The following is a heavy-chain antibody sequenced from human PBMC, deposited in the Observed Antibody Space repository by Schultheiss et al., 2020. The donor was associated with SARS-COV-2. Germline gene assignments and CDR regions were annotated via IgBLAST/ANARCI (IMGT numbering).Heavy chain of an antibody. CDR1: GFTFSSYA. Sequence: GGSLRLSCAASGFTFSSYAMHWVRQAPGKGLEWVAVISYDGSNKYYADSVKGRFTISRDNSKNTLYLQMNSLRAEDTAVYYCARLLRGSAFDIWGQGTMVTVSS. V-gene: IGHV3-30*07. CDR2: ISYDGSNK. D-gene: IGHD2-15*01. CDR3: ARLLRGSAFDI. J-gene: IGHJ3*02.